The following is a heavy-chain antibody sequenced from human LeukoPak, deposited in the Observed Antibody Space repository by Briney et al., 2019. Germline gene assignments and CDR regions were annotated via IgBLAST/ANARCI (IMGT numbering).Heavy chain of an antibody. CDR2: IYSGGST. CDR1: GFTVSSNY. D-gene: IGHD3-10*01. V-gene: IGHV3-66*01. CDR3: ARDRVVRGVIGIDY. Sequence: GGSLRLSCAASGFTVSSNYMSWVRQAPGKGLEWVSVIYSGGSTYYADSVKGRFTISRDNSKNTLYLQMNSLRAEDTAVYYCARDRVVRGVIGIDYWGQGTLVTVSS. J-gene: IGHJ4*02.